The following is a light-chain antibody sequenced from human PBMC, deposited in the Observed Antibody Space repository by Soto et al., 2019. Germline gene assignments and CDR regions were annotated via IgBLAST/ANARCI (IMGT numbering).Light chain of an antibody. Sequence: EIVLTQSPGTLSLSPGERATLSCRASQSVRSSYLAWNQQKPGQAPRLLIYGASIRATGIPDRFSGSGSGTDFTLTISRLEPEDFAVYYCQQYGSSPYTFGQGTKLEIK. V-gene: IGKV3-20*01. CDR3: QQYGSSPYT. CDR1: QSVRSSY. CDR2: GAS. J-gene: IGKJ2*01.